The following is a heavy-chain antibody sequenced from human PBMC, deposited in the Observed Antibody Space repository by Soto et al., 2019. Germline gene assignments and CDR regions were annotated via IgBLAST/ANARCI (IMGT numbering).Heavy chain of an antibody. D-gene: IGHD3-22*01. Sequence: SETLALTCTVSGGSITAGGYYWSWIRQHPGKGLEWIGYIANSGNTYYNPSLKSRVTISVDTSKNQFSLKLSSVTAADTAVYHCARTKYYYDSSGYEREYYFDYWGQGTLVTVSS. V-gene: IGHV4-31*03. CDR1: GGSITAGGYY. CDR3: ARTKYYYDSSGYEREYYFDY. J-gene: IGHJ4*02. CDR2: IANSGNT.